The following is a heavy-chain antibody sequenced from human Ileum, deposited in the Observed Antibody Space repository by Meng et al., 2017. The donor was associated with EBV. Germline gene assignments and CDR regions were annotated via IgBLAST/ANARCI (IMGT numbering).Heavy chain of an antibody. J-gene: IGHJ5*02. Sequence: QSSDPVLVKASETLSLTCSVAGGSISSYSNYWGWIREPPGKGLEWIATIYHTGSTYYNPSLKSRVTISVDTSKNEFSLKVTSVTAADTALYYCARRDTAWFDPWGRGTLVTVSS. V-gene: IGHV4-39*01. D-gene: IGHD2-21*02. CDR3: ARRDTAWFDP. CDR1: GGSISSYSNY. CDR2: IYHTGST.